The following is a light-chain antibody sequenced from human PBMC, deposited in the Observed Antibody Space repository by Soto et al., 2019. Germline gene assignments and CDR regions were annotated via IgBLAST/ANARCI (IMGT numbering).Light chain of an antibody. CDR3: SSYTNINTRV. V-gene: IGLV2-14*01. CDR2: EVS. J-gene: IGLJ3*02. Sequence: SVLTQPASVSGSPGQSITISCTGPSRDVGGYNSVSWYQQHPGKAPDLMIYEVSNRPSGVSTRFSGSKSGNTASLTISGLQAEDEADYFCSSYTNINTRVFGGGTKLTVL. CDR1: SRDVGGYNS.